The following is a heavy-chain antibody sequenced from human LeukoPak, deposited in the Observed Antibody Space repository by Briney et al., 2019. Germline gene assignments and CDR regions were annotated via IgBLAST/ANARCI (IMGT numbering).Heavy chain of an antibody. Sequence: SETLSLTCAVYGGSFSGYYCSWIRQPPGKGLEWIGEINHSGSTNYNPSLKSRVTISVDTSKNQFSLKLSSVTAADTAVYYCARGLPIAVAVPFDYWGQGTLVTVSS. J-gene: IGHJ4*02. V-gene: IGHV4-34*01. D-gene: IGHD6-19*01. CDR3: ARGLPIAVAVPFDY. CDR1: GGSFSGYY. CDR2: INHSGST.